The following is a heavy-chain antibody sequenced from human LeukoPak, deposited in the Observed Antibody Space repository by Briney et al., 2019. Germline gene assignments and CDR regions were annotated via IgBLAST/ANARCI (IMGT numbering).Heavy chain of an antibody. CDR3: AREQQLGPFDY. D-gene: IGHD6-13*01. J-gene: IGHJ4*02. CDR1: GGSISSGGYS. V-gene: IGHV4-30-2*01. Sequence: SQTQSLTCAVSGGSISSGGYSWSWIRQPPGKGLEWIGYIYHSGSTYYNPSLKSRVTISVGRSKNQFSLKLSSVTAADTAVYYCAREQQLGPFDYWGQGTLVTVSS. CDR2: IYHSGST.